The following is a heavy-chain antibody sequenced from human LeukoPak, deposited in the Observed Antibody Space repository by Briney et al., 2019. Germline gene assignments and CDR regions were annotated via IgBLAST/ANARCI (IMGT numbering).Heavy chain of an antibody. CDR3: ANVRVDYFDAFDI. CDR2: ISGSGGST. D-gene: IGHD2/OR15-2a*01. Sequence: GGSLRLSCAASGFTFSSYAMSWVRQAPGKGLEWVSAISGSGGSTYYADSVKGRFTISRDNSKYTLYLQMNSLRAEDTAVYYCANVRVDYFDAFDIWGQGTMVTVSS. J-gene: IGHJ3*02. V-gene: IGHV3-23*01. CDR1: GFTFSSYA.